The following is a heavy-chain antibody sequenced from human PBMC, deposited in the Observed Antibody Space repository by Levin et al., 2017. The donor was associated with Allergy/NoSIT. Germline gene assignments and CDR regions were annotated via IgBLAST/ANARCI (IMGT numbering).Heavy chain of an antibody. CDR2: IYYSGSA. V-gene: IGHV4-30-4*01. CDR1: GGSISSPDYN. J-gene: IGHJ4*02. CDR3: ARGSYPYFDN. D-gene: IGHD5-18*01. Sequence: SQTLSLTCTVSGGSISSPDYNWSWIRQPPGKGLEWIGYIYYSGSAYYSPSLKSRIIISVDTSKNHFSLELRSVTAADTAVYYCARGSYPYFDNWGQGTLVTVSS.